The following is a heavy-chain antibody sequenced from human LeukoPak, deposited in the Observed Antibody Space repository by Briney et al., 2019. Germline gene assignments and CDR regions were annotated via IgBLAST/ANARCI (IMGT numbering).Heavy chain of an antibody. D-gene: IGHD3-22*01. V-gene: IGHV4-59*12. J-gene: IGHJ3*02. Sequence: PSETLSLTCTVSGGSISSYYWSWIRQPPGKGLEWIGYIYYSGSTNYNPSLKSRVTISVDTSKNQFSLKLSSVTAADTAVYYCAREMQYDSSLNPHDAFDIWGQGTMVTVSS. CDR1: GGSISSYY. CDR3: AREMQYDSSLNPHDAFDI. CDR2: IYYSGST.